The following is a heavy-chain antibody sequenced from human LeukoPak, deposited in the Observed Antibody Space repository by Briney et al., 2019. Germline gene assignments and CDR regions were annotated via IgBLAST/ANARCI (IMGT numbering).Heavy chain of an antibody. Sequence: PGGSLRLSCAASGFTFSSYGFHWVRQAPGKGLEWVAVIWYDGSNKYYADSVKGRFTISRDNSKNTLYLQMNSLRAEDTAVYYCARDQRADYYGSGSNRWAFDIWGQGTMVTVSS. CDR1: GFTFSSYG. J-gene: IGHJ3*02. CDR2: IWYDGSNK. D-gene: IGHD3-10*01. V-gene: IGHV3-33*08. CDR3: ARDQRADYYGSGSNRWAFDI.